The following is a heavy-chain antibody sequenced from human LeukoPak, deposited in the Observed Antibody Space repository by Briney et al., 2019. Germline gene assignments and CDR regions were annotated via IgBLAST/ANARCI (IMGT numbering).Heavy chain of an antibody. CDR1: GFTFSSYG. D-gene: IGHD3-22*01. V-gene: IGHV3-33*01. Sequence: GGSLRLSCAASGFTFSSYGMDWVRQAPGKGPEWVAAIWYDGSNKHYADSVKGRFTISRDNSKNTLYLQMNSLRAEDTAVYYCAREYYYDSSLAFDIWGQGTMVTVSS. CDR3: AREYYYDSSLAFDI. J-gene: IGHJ3*02. CDR2: IWYDGSNK.